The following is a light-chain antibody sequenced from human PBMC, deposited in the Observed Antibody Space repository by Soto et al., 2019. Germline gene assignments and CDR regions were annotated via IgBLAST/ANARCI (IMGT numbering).Light chain of an antibody. CDR2: LEGSGSY. CDR1: SWHSSYI. J-gene: IGLJ3*02. CDR3: ETWDFNTRV. Sequence: QSVLTQSSSASASLGSTVKLTCTRSSWHSSYIIAWHQQQPGTAPRYLMKLEGSGSYNKGSGVPDRFSGSSSGADRYRTISNLQVEDEADYYCETWDFNTRVFGGGTKLTVL. V-gene: IGLV4-60*02.